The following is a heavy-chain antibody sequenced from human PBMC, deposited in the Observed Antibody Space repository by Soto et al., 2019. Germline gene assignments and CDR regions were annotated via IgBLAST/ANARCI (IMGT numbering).Heavy chain of an antibody. Sequence: GASVKVSCKASGGTFSSYAISWVRQAPGQGLEWMGGIIPIFGTANYAQKFQGRVTITADESTSTAYMELSSLRSEDTAVYYCARGIVVVPAALQGDYYYYYGMDVWGQGTTVTVSS. D-gene: IGHD2-2*01. CDR3: ARGIVVVPAALQGDYYYYYGMDV. V-gene: IGHV1-69*13. CDR2: IIPIFGTA. J-gene: IGHJ6*02. CDR1: GGTFSSYA.